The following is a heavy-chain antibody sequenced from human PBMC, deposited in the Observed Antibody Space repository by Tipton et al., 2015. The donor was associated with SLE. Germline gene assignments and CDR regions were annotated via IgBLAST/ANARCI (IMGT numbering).Heavy chain of an antibody. Sequence: TLSLTCAVSGYSISSGYYWGWIRQPPGKGLEWIGSIYHSGSTYYNPSLKSRVTIPVDTSKNQFSLKLSSVTAADTAVYYCARTRVGAGDIWGQGTMVTVSS. D-gene: IGHD1-26*01. CDR1: GYSISSGYY. CDR3: ARTRVGAGDI. CDR2: IYHSGST. J-gene: IGHJ3*02. V-gene: IGHV4-38-2*01.